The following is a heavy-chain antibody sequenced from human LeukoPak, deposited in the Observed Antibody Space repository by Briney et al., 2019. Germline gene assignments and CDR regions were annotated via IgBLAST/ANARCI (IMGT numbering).Heavy chain of an antibody. Sequence: PGGSLRLSCAASGFTFSSYAMHWVRQAPGKGLEWVAVISYDGSNKYYADSVKGRFAISRDNSKNTLYLQMNSLRAEDTAVYYCARGGYDSYYYYYMDVWGKGTTVTVSS. J-gene: IGHJ6*03. CDR1: GFTFSSYA. D-gene: IGHD5-12*01. CDR3: ARGGYDSYYYYYMDV. CDR2: ISYDGSNK. V-gene: IGHV3-30*09.